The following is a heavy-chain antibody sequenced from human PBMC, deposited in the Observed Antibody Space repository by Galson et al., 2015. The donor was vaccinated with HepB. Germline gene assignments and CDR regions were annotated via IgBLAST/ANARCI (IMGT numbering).Heavy chain of an antibody. V-gene: IGHV1-69*13. Sequence: SVKVSCKASGGTFSSYAISWVRQAPGQGLEWMGGIVPIFGTANYAQKFQGRVTITADESTSTAYMELSSLRSEDTAVYYCARNTNYYDSSGYYPLDYWGQGTLVTVSS. D-gene: IGHD3-22*01. CDR2: IVPIFGTA. CDR3: ARNTNYYDSSGYYPLDY. J-gene: IGHJ4*02. CDR1: GGTFSSYA.